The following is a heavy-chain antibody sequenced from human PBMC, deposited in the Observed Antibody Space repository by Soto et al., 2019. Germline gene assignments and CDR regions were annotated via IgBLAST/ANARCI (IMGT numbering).Heavy chain of an antibody. CDR3: AKDTYYHDSSGYYVFDY. CDR2: ISYDGSNK. V-gene: IGHV3-30*04. J-gene: IGHJ4*02. D-gene: IGHD3-22*01. CDR1: GFTFSSYA. Sequence: GGSRRLSWAASGFTFSSYAMHWVRQAPGKGLEWVAVISYDGSNKNYADSVKGRFTISRDNSKNTLYLQMNSLRAEDTAVYYCAKDTYYHDSSGYYVFDYWGQGT.